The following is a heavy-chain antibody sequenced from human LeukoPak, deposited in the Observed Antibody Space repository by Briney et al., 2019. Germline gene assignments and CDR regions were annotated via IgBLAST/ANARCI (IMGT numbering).Heavy chain of an antibody. CDR3: ARDPDCGDPY. D-gene: IGHD4-17*01. CDR2: ITTSGNTR. J-gene: IGHJ4*02. Sequence: GGSLRLSCTVSGFTHTNQYMSWYRQSPGRGLEWISWITTSGNTRDYADSVKGRFNISRDNSKNSVYLQMSSLRADDTAVYYCARDPDCGDPYWGQGTLVTVSS. V-gene: IGHV3-11*01. CDR1: GFTHTNQY.